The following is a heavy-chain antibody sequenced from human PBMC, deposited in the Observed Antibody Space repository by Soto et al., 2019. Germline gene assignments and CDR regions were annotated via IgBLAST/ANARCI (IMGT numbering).Heavy chain of an antibody. CDR1: GFTFSIYG. D-gene: IGHD1-26*01. CDR2: VTDDGRDK. CDR3: TSLPAAAGATDGLDM. J-gene: IGHJ3*02. Sequence: QVQLVESGGGVVQPGRSLRLSCAASGFTFSIYGMHWVRQAPGRGLEWVAVVTDDGRDKYYADSVRGRFTITRDNSRNTVYLQMNSLRGDDTAVYYCTSLPAAAGATDGLDMWGQGTMVSVSS. V-gene: IGHV3-30*03.